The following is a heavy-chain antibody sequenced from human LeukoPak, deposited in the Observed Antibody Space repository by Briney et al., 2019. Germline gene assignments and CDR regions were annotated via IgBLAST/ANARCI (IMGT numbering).Heavy chain of an antibody. D-gene: IGHD4-17*01. CDR3: ARGRGDYVLNWFDP. Sequence: ASVKVSCKGSGGTFSNYSISRVGPAPGQGLEWVGGIIPIFGTANYAQKFQGRVTITADGSTSTAYMELSSLRSEDTAVYYCARGRGDYVLNWFDPWGQGTLVTVSS. J-gene: IGHJ5*02. CDR2: IIPIFGTA. CDR1: GGTFSNYS. V-gene: IGHV1-69*13.